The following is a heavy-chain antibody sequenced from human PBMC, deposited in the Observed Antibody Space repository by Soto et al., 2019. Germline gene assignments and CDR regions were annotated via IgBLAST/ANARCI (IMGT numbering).Heavy chain of an antibody. Sequence: EVQLVESGGGLVQPGRSLRLSCAASGFTFDDYAMHWVRHAPGKGLEWVSGISWNSGNIGYADSVKGRFTISRDNAKNSLYLQMNSLRPEDTALYDWAKDRAYQQWLAYFFDYWGQGTLVTVSS. J-gene: IGHJ4*02. V-gene: IGHV3-9*01. CDR3: AKDRAYQQWLAYFFDY. CDR2: ISWNSGNI. D-gene: IGHD6-19*01. CDR1: GFTFDDYA.